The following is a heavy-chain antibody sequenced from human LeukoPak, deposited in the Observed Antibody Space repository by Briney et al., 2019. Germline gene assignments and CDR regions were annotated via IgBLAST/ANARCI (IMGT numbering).Heavy chain of an antibody. CDR2: IGDSGATT. D-gene: IGHD3-10*01. V-gene: IGHV3-23*01. CDR3: ASFHFYGSGAYSLSY. J-gene: IGHJ4*02. Sequence: GGSLRLSCAASGFTLSSYAMTWVRQAPGKGLEWVSDIGDSGATTYYADSVKGRFTISRDNSKNTLYLQMSSLRAEDTAVYLCASFHFYGSGAYSLSYWGQGTLVTVSS. CDR1: GFTLSSYA.